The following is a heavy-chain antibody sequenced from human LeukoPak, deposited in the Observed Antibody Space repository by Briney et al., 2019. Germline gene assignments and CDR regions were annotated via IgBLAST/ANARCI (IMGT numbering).Heavy chain of an antibody. CDR1: GFTFTSYA. D-gene: IGHD6-6*01. V-gene: IGHV3-23*01. Sequence: PGGSLRLTCAASGFTFTSYAMSWVRHAPGKGLDWVSAISGSGGSTYYADAVKGRFTISRDNSKNPLYLQMNSLRAEDTAVYYCAKDPVGSSSSQRLGYWGQGTLVTVPS. J-gene: IGHJ4*02. CDR3: AKDPVGSSSSQRLGY. CDR2: ISGSGGST.